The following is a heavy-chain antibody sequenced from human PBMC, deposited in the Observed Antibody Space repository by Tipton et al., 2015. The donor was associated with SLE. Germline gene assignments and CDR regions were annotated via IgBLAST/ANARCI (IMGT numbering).Heavy chain of an antibody. D-gene: IGHD6-13*01. CDR3: ARLYSSGWFFDY. CDR1: GDPITSSSYY. CDR2: ISNSGST. V-gene: IGHV4-39*01. J-gene: IGHJ4*02. Sequence: TLSLTCTVSGDPITSSSYYWGWIRQPPGKGLEWIGTISNSGSTYYNPSLKSRVTISVDTSKNQFSLKLSSLTAADTAVYYCARLYSSGWFFDYWGQGTLVAVSS.